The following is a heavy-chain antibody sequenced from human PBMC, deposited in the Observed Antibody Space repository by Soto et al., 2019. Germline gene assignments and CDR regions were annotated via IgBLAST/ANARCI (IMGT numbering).Heavy chain of an antibody. CDR1: GGSISSYY. CDR3: ARVGEYSSPMDYYYGMDV. J-gene: IGHJ6*02. V-gene: IGHV4-59*01. D-gene: IGHD6-6*01. Sequence: SETLSLTCTVSGGSISSYYWSWIRQPPGKGLEWIGYIYYSGSTNYNPSLKSRVTISVDTSKNQFSLKLSSVTAADTAVYYCARVGEYSSPMDYYYGMDVWGQGTTVTVSS. CDR2: IYYSGST.